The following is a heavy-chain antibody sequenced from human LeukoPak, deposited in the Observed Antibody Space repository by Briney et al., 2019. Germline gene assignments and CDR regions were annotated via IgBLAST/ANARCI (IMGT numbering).Heavy chain of an antibody. CDR2: IGTAGDT. CDR1: GFTFSSYD. V-gene: IGHV3-13*01. D-gene: IGHD6-13*01. Sequence: GGSLRLSCAASGFTFSSYDMHWVRQATGKGLEWVSAIGTAGDTYYPGSVKGRFTISRENAKNSLYLQMKSLRAGDTAVYYCARVPYRGAAAGSFDYWGQGTLVTVSS. J-gene: IGHJ4*02. CDR3: ARVPYRGAAAGSFDY.